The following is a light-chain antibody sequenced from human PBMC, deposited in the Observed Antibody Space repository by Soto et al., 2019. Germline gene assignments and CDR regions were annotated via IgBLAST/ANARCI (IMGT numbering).Light chain of an antibody. CDR3: QHYGTSPYT. CDR2: GVS. J-gene: IGKJ2*01. Sequence: EIVLTQSPGTLSSSPGGRATLSCRASQSFSRSYLAWYQQRPGQAPRLLIYGVSTRATGIPDRFSGSGSGTDFTLTISRLEPEDFAVYYCQHYGTSPYTFGQGTKLEIK. V-gene: IGKV3-20*01. CDR1: QSFSRSY.